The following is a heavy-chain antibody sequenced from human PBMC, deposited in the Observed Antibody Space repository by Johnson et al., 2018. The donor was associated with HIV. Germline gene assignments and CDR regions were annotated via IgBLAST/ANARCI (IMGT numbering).Heavy chain of an antibody. D-gene: IGHD6-19*01. CDR3: ARGRSLRSVAGDDAFDI. V-gene: IGHV3-30-3*01. Sequence: VQLVESGGGVVQPGRSLRLSCVASGFTFSSYAMHWVRQAPGKGLEWVAVISYDGSNKYYADSVKGRFTISRDNSKNTLYLQMNSLRAEDTAVYYCARGRSLRSVAGDDAFDIWGQGTMVTVSS. CDR1: GFTFSSYA. J-gene: IGHJ3*02. CDR2: ISYDGSNK.